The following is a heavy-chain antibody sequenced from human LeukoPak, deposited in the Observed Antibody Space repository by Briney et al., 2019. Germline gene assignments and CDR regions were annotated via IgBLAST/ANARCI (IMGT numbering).Heavy chain of an antibody. J-gene: IGHJ6*02. D-gene: IGHD3-10*01. CDR2: IYYSGST. V-gene: IGHV4-39*07. CDR3: ARVLRSGSYGYYYYGMDV. Sequence: PSETLSLTCTVPGGSISSSSYYWGWIRQPPGKGLEWIGSIYYSGSTYYNPSLKSRVTISVDTSKNQFSLKLSSVTAADTAVYYCARVLRSGSYGYYYYGMDVWGQGTTVTVSS. CDR1: GGSISSSSYY.